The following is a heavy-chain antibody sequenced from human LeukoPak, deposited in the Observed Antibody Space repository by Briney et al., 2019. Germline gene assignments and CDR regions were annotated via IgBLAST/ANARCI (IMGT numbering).Heavy chain of an antibody. CDR3: ARDNGSGWWDY. D-gene: IGHD6-19*01. CDR2: IYTSGST. Sequence: SETLSLTCTVSGGSISNYYWSWIRQPAGKGLEWIGRIYTSGSTKYNPSLKSRVTISVDKSKNQFSLKLSSVTAADTAVYHCARDNGSGWWDYWGKGTLVTVSS. J-gene: IGHJ4*02. CDR1: GGSISNYY. V-gene: IGHV4-4*07.